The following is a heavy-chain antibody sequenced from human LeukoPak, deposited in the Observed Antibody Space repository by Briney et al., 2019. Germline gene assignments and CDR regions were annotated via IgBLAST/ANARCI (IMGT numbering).Heavy chain of an antibody. CDR2: IYTSGST. Sequence: SETLSLTCTVSGGSISSSSYYWGWIRQPAGKGLEWIGRIYTSGSTNYNPSLKSRVTISVDTSKNQFSLKLSSVTAADTAVYYCARSVDTALGPYYYYYYMDVWGKGTTVTISS. V-gene: IGHV4-61*02. CDR3: ARSVDTALGPYYYYYYMDV. D-gene: IGHD5-18*01. CDR1: GGSISSSSYY. J-gene: IGHJ6*03.